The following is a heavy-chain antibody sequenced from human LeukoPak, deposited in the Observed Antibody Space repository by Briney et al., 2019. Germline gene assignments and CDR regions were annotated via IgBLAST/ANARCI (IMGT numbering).Heavy chain of an antibody. D-gene: IGHD6-6*01. Sequence: GGSLRLSCAASGFTFSPYAMHWVRQAPGKGLQCVASISYDGSDKYYTDSVRGRFTISRDNSKNILYLQMNSLRGEDAAVYFCARGKQLVSDYWGQGTLVAVSS. J-gene: IGHJ4*02. V-gene: IGHV3-30*04. CDR3: ARGKQLVSDY. CDR1: GFTFSPYA. CDR2: ISYDGSDK.